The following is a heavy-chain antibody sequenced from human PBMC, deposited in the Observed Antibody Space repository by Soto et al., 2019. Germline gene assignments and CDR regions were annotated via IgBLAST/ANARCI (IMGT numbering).Heavy chain of an antibody. CDR3: AKDRVLWFGELPVSRNYYYGMDV. J-gene: IGHJ6*02. CDR2: ISGSGGST. CDR1: GFTFSSYA. D-gene: IGHD3-10*01. V-gene: IGHV3-23*01. Sequence: LRLSCAASGFTFSSYAMSWVRQAPGKGLEWVSAISGSGGSTYYADSVKGRFTISRDNSKNTLYLQMNSLRAEDTAVYYCAKDRVLWFGELPVSRNYYYGMDVWGQGTTVTVSS.